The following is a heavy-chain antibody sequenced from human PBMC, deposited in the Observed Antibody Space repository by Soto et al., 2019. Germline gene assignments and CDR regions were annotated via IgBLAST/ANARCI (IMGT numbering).Heavy chain of an antibody. CDR2: IYSSGST. J-gene: IGHJ4*02. CDR1: DGSINSHF. Sequence: SETLSLTCSVSDGSINSHFWSWIRQPAGKRLEWIGRIYSSGSTIYNPSLKSRVTMSVDTSKNQFSLKLRSVTAADTAVYYWAGDNVWSGYYPKYWGQGTLVTVSS. CDR3: AGDNVWSGYYPKY. D-gene: IGHD3-3*01. V-gene: IGHV4-4*07.